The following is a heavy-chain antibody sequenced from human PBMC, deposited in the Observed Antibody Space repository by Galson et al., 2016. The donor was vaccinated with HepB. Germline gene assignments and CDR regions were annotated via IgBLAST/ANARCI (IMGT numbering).Heavy chain of an antibody. CDR3: ARGGGWISEY. J-gene: IGHJ4*02. CDR2: IKEDGSDK. Sequence: LRLSCAASGFTFSSYWMGWLRQAPGKGLEWVATIKEDGSDKYYVDSVKGRFTISKDNAKNLLYLQMNSLRGEDTAVYYCARGGGWISEYWGQGSLVTVSA. CDR1: GFTFSSYW. D-gene: IGHD5-12*01. V-gene: IGHV3-7*03.